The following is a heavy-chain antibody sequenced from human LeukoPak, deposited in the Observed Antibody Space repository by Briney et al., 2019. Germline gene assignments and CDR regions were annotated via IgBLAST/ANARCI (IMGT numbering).Heavy chain of an antibody. CDR3: ARAGRITMIVATGYFDY. D-gene: IGHD3-22*01. CDR2: ISYDGSNK. Sequence: GGSLRLSCAASGFTFSSYWMNWARQAPGKGLEWVAVISYDGSNKYYADSVKGRFTISRDNSKNTLYLQMNSLRAEDTAVYYCARAGRITMIVATGYFDYWGQGTLVTVSS. J-gene: IGHJ4*02. CDR1: GFTFSSYW. V-gene: IGHV3-30*03.